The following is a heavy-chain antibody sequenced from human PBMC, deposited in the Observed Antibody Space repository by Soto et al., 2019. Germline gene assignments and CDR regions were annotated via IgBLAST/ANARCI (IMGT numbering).Heavy chain of an antibody. D-gene: IGHD2-15*01. CDR2: MNPNSGNT. CDR1: GYSFTSYD. CDR3: ARVRISYYYYGMDV. J-gene: IGHJ6*02. Sequence: ASVKVSCKASGYSFTSYDINWVRQATGQGLEWMGWMNPNSGNTGYAQKFQGRVTMTRNTSISTAYMELSSLRSEDTAVYYCARVRISYYYYGMDVWGQGTTVTVSS. V-gene: IGHV1-8*01.